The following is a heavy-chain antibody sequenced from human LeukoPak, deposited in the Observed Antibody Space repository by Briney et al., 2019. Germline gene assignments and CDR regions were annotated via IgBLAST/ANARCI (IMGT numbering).Heavy chain of an antibody. V-gene: IGHV3-23*01. CDR2: LSGNT. CDR3: AILTWSSGRA. Sequence: GGSLGLSCAASGFIFNTYGTSWVRQAPGKGLEWVSALSGNTYYADSVKGRFTISTDSSKNTLFLQMNSLRAEDTAVYYCAILTWSSGRAWGQGTLVTVSS. J-gene: IGHJ5*02. CDR1: GFIFNTYG. D-gene: IGHD1-14*01.